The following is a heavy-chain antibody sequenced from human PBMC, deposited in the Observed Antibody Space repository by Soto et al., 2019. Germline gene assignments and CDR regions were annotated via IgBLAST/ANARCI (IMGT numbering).Heavy chain of an antibody. V-gene: IGHV3-11*01. J-gene: IGHJ4*02. CDR3: ARDRNDFWSGYYDY. Sequence: GGSLRLSCAASGFTFSDYYMSWIRQAPGKGLEWVSYISSSGSTIYYADSVKGRFTISRDNAKNSLYLQMNSLRVDDTAVYYCARDRNDFWSGYYDYWGQGTLVTVSS. CDR2: ISSSGSTI. CDR1: GFTFSDYY. D-gene: IGHD3-3*01.